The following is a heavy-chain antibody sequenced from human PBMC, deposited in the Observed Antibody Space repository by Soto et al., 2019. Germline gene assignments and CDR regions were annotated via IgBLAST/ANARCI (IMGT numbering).Heavy chain of an antibody. Sequence: QVQLVQSGAEVKKPGSSAKVSCKASGGTFSTYAITWVRQAPGQGFEWMGGVIPLFNTPDYAQKSQGRLSITADESTSTVYLELSSFSSEDTPVYFCAVASKWELLGYFYGMDVWGQGTTVTVSS. D-gene: IGHD1-26*01. CDR2: VIPLFNTP. CDR3: AVASKWELLGYFYGMDV. V-gene: IGHV1-69*01. J-gene: IGHJ6*02. CDR1: GGTFSTYA.